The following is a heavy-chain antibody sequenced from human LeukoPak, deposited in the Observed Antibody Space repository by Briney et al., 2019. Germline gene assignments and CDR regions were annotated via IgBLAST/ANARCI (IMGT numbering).Heavy chain of an antibody. CDR3: ARRYCSSTSCYESYYYGMDV. Sequence: ASVKVSCKASGYTFTSYDINWVRQATGQGLEWMGWMNPNSGNTGYAQKFQGRVTMIRNTSISTAYMELSSLRSEDTAVYYCARRYCSSTSCYESYYYGMDVWGQGTTVTVSS. CDR2: MNPNSGNT. CDR1: GYTFTSYD. V-gene: IGHV1-8*01. J-gene: IGHJ6*02. D-gene: IGHD2-2*01.